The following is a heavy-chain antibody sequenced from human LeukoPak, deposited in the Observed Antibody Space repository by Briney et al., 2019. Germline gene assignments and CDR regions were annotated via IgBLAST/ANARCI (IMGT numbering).Heavy chain of an antibody. D-gene: IGHD6-6*01. CDR1: GFTFSSYA. CDR2: MSYDGSNE. J-gene: IGHJ6*03. CDR3: ARDGPYSSSTYYYYYYMDV. V-gene: IGHV3-30-3*01. Sequence: GGSLRLSCAASGFTFSSYAMHWVRQAPGKGLEWVAVMSYDGSNEYYADSVKGRFTISRDNSKNTLYLQMNSLRAEDTAVYYCARDGPYSSSTYYYYYYMDVWGKGTTVTVSS.